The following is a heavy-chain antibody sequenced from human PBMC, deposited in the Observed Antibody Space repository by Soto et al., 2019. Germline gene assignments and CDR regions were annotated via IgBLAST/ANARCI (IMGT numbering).Heavy chain of an antibody. CDR3: ARDGLHHPGSGSNYNPGWHNGMDV. CDR1: GFTFSSYA. V-gene: IGHV3-33*08. D-gene: IGHD3-10*01. CDR2: ICFDGTIE. Sequence: PGGSLRLSCAASGFTFSSYAMRWVRQPPGKGLEWVAIICFDGTIEYHEDSMEGRFTISRDNSKNMLYLQMDSLRAEDTAVYYCARDGLHHPGSGSNYNPGWHNGMDVWGQGTTVTVSS. J-gene: IGHJ6*02.